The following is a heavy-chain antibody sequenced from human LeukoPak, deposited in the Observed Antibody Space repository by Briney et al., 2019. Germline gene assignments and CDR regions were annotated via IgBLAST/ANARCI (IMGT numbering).Heavy chain of an antibody. J-gene: IGHJ2*01. CDR1: RLTYISYS. D-gene: IGHD1-14*01. CDR3: ARANRGFDL. CDR2: FSTSSTI. V-gene: IGHV3-48*02. Sequence: SLPHADPRLTYISYSMKCVRQSPVKGLEGVSYFSTSSTIYFPDSVKGRFTISRDNAKPSQYLQMTCRRDEDTALCYCARANRGFDLWGRGILVTVSS.